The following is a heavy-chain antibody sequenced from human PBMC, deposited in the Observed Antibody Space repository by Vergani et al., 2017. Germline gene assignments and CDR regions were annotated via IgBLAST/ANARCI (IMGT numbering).Heavy chain of an antibody. CDR1: GGSISSGGYY. Sequence: QVQLPESGPGLVKPSQTLSLTCTVSGGSISSGGYYWSWIRQHPGKGLEWIGYIYYSGSTYYNPSLKSRVTISVDTSKNQFSLKLSSVTAADTAVYYCARGTEAYYDFWSGRNNWFDPWGQGTLVTVSS. D-gene: IGHD3-3*01. CDR3: ARGTEAYYDFWSGRNNWFDP. CDR2: IYYSGST. V-gene: IGHV4-31*03. J-gene: IGHJ5*02.